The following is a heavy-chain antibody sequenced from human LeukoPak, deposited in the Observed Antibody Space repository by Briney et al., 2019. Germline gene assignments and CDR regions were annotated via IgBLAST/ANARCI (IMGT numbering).Heavy chain of an antibody. V-gene: IGHV4-59*01. J-gene: IGHJ6*03. CDR3: ARVYYYYCMDV. Sequence: SETLSLTCTVSGGSISSYYWSWIRQPPGKGLEWIGYIYYSGSTNYNPSLKSRVTISVDTSKNQFSLKLSSVTAADTAVYYCARVYYYYCMDVWGKGTTVTVSS. CDR2: IYYSGST. CDR1: GGSISSYY.